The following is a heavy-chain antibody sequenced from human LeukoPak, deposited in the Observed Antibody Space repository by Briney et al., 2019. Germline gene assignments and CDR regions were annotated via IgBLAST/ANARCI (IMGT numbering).Heavy chain of an antibody. J-gene: IGHJ5*02. CDR2: IYYSGST. Sequence: PSETLSLTCTVSGGSISSYYWSWIRQPPGKGLEWIGYIYYSGSTNYNPSLKSRVTISVDTSKNQFSLKLSSVTAADTAVYYCARGLGYGDHGPWGQGTLVTVSS. CDR1: GGSISSYY. D-gene: IGHD4-17*01. V-gene: IGHV4-59*12. CDR3: ARGLGYGDHGP.